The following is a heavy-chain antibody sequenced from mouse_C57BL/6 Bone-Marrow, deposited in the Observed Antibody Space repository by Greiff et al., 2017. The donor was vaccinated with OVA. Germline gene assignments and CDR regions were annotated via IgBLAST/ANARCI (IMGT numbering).Heavy chain of an antibody. CDR2: ISPGDGDT. Sequence: QVQLKQSGPELVKPGASVKISCKASGYAFSSSWMNWVKQRPGKGLEWIGRISPGDGDTNYNGKFKGKATLTADKSSSTAYMQLSSLTSEDSAVYFCASYDGYYFDYWGQGTTLTVSS. CDR1: GYAFSSSW. V-gene: IGHV1-82*01. CDR3: ASYDGYYFDY. J-gene: IGHJ2*01. D-gene: IGHD2-3*01.